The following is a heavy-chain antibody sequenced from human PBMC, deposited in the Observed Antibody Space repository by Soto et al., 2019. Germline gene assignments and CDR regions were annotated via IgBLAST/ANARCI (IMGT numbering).Heavy chain of an antibody. CDR2: IYHSGST. D-gene: IGHD1-1*01. J-gene: IGHJ5*02. V-gene: IGHV4-30-2*01. CDR3: ARDQLEGNWFDP. Sequence: QLQLQESGSGLVRPSQTLSLTCAVSGGSISSGGYSWNCIRQPPVKGLEWIGYIYHSGSTLYNPSLKSRVTISVDTSKNQFSLKLSSVTAADTAVYYCARDQLEGNWFDPWGQGTLVTVSS. CDR1: GGSISSGGYS.